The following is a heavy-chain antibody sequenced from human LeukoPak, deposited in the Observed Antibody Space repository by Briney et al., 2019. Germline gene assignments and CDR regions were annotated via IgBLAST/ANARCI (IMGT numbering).Heavy chain of an antibody. CDR1: GGTFSSYA. CDR3: ARGREVLRYFDWLLYPNY. CDR2: IIPIFGTA. Sequence: VASVKVSCTASGGTFSSYAISWVRQAPGQGLEWMGGIIPIFGTANYAQKFQGRVTITADESTSTAYMELSSLRSEDTAVYYCARGREVLRYFDWLLYPNYWGQGTLVTVSS. V-gene: IGHV1-69*13. D-gene: IGHD3-9*01. J-gene: IGHJ4*02.